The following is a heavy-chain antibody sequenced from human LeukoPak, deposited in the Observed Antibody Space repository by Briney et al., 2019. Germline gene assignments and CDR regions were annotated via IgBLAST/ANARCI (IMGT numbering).Heavy chain of an antibody. D-gene: IGHD1-26*01. CDR3: ARSRSYPYYFDY. CDR2: IYYSGST. CDR1: GGSISSYY. Sequence: SSETLSLTCTVSGGSISSYYWSWIRQPPGKGLEWIGYIYYSGSTNYNPSLKSRVTISVDTSKNQFSLKLSSVTAADTAVYYCARSRSYPYYFDYWGQGTLVTVSS. J-gene: IGHJ4*02. V-gene: IGHV4-59*08.